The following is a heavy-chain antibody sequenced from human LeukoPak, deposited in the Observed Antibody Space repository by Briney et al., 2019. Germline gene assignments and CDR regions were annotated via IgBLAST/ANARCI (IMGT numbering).Heavy chain of an antibody. Sequence: ASVKVSCKASGYTFTSYGISWVRQAPGQGLEWMGWISAHNGNTNYAQKLQGRVTMTTDTSTSTAYMELRSLRSDDTAVYYCASNRQYPSEHDAFDIWGQGTMVTVSS. J-gene: IGHJ3*02. CDR2: ISAHNGNT. CDR1: GYTFTSYG. V-gene: IGHV1-18*01. D-gene: IGHD1-26*01. CDR3: ASNRQYPSEHDAFDI.